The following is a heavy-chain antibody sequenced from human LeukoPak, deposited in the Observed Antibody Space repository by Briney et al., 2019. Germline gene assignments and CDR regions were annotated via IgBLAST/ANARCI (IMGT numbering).Heavy chain of an antibody. J-gene: IGHJ3*02. CDR2: ISWNSGSI. Sequence: SGGSLRLSCAASGFTFDDYAMHWVRQAPGKGLEWVSGISWNSGSIGYADSVKGRFTISRDNAKNSLYLQMNSLRAEDMALYYCAKDTDGLLWFGELLYHDAFDIWGQGTMVTVSS. CDR3: AKDTDGLLWFGELLYHDAFDI. V-gene: IGHV3-9*03. CDR1: GFTFDDYA. D-gene: IGHD3-10*01.